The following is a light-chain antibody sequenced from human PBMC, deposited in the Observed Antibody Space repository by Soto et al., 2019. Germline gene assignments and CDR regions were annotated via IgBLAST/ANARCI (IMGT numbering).Light chain of an antibody. CDR3: QQYNNWPFS. V-gene: IGKV3-15*01. CDR1: QSVSSN. Sequence: IVLTQSPGTLSLSPGERGALSCRASQSVSSNYVAWYQQKPGQAPRLLIYDASTRAGGIPARFSGSGSGTEFTLSISSLQSEDSAVYFCQQYNNWPFSFGQGTRLEIK. CDR2: DAS. J-gene: IGKJ5*01.